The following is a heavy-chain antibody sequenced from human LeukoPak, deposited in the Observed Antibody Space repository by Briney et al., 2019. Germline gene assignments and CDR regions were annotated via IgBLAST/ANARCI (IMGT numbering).Heavy chain of an antibody. V-gene: IGHV1-69*13. J-gene: IGHJ4*02. D-gene: IGHD2-15*01. CDR3: ASSSHCSGGSCYSQSDY. CDR1: GYTFTGYY. Sequence: SVKVSCKASGYTFTGYYMHWVRQAPGQGLEWMGGIIPIFGTANYAQKFQGRVTITADESTSTAYMELSSLRSEDTAVYYCASSSHCSGGSCYSQSDYWGQGTLVTVSS. CDR2: IIPIFGTA.